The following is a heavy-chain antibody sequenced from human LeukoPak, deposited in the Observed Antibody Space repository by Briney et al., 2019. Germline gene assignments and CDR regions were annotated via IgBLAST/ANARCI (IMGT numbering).Heavy chain of an antibody. CDR1: GSSFTAYW. Sequence: GDPLKISCKGSGSSFTAYWIGWLRQLPGKGLEWLEIIYPSDSDTKYSPSFQGQVTISVDKSISTAYLQCSSLKTSDSAMYYCAKGYWYFDLWGRGTLLTVSS. CDR3: AKGYWYFDL. V-gene: IGHV5-51*01. CDR2: IYPSDSDT. J-gene: IGHJ2*01.